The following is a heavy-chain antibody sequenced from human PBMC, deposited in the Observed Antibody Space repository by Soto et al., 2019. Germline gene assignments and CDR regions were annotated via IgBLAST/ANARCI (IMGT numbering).Heavy chain of an antibody. J-gene: IGHJ4*02. Sequence: GESLKISCAASGFTFSSYWMHWVRQAPGKGLVWVSRINSDGSSTSYADSVKGRFTISRDNAKNTLYLQMNSLRAEDTAVYYCARQLTGERPFFDYWGQGTLVTVSS. D-gene: IGHD7-27*01. CDR1: GFTFSSYW. V-gene: IGHV3-74*01. CDR2: INSDGSST. CDR3: ARQLTGERPFFDY.